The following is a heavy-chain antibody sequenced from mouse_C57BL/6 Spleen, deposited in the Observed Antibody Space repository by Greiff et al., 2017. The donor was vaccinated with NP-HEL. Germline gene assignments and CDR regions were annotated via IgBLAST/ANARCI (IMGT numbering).Heavy chain of an antibody. V-gene: IGHV5-4*01. J-gene: IGHJ3*01. CDR3: ARPYDYDEEFFAY. CDR1: GFTFSSYA. CDR2: ISDGGSYT. Sequence: EVQLVESGGGLVKPGGSLKLSCAASGFTFSSYAMSWVRQTPEKRLEWVATISDGGSYTYYPDNVKGRFTISRDNAKNNLYLQMSHLKSEDTAMYYCARPYDYDEEFFAYWGQGTLVTVSA. D-gene: IGHD2-4*01.